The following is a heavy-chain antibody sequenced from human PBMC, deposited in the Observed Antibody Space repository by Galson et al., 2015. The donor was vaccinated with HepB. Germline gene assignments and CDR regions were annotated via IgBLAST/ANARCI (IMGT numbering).Heavy chain of an antibody. CDR1: GYTFTSYG. J-gene: IGHJ4*02. Sequence: SVKVSCKASGYTFTSYGISWVRQAPGQGLEWMGWISAYNGNTNYAQKLQGRVTMTTDTSTSTAYMELRSLRSDDTAVYYCARIRGDSSGYYPRGYFDYWGQGTLVTVSS. D-gene: IGHD3-22*01. CDR2: ISAYNGNT. CDR3: ARIRGDSSGYYPRGYFDY. V-gene: IGHV1-18*01.